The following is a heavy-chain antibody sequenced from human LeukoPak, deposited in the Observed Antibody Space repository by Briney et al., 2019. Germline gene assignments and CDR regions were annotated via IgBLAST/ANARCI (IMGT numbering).Heavy chain of an antibody. CDR2: ISSSSSYI. CDR1: GLIFSC. V-gene: IGHV3-21*01. Sequence: GGSLILSCAASGLIFSCMTWVRQGPGEGLEVVSSISSSSSYIYYADSVKGRFTISRDNAKNSLYLQMNSLRAEDTAVYYCARDRVVAGYYYGMDVWGKGTTVTVSS. D-gene: IGHD3-10*01. J-gene: IGHJ6*04. CDR3: ARDRVVAGYYYGMDV.